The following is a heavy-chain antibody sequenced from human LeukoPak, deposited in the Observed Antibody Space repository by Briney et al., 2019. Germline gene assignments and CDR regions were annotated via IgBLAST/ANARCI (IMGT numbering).Heavy chain of an antibody. Sequence: GGSLRLSCAASGFTFSSYWITWVRQAPGKGLEWVANIKEDGGEKYYVDSVKGRFTISRDNAKNSVSPQMNSLRAEDTAVYYCARGPYCDGTSCQSFFDYWGQGALVTVSS. V-gene: IGHV3-7*01. CDR2: IKEDGGEK. CDR3: ARGPYCDGTSCQSFFDY. CDR1: GFTFSSYW. D-gene: IGHD2-2*01. J-gene: IGHJ4*02.